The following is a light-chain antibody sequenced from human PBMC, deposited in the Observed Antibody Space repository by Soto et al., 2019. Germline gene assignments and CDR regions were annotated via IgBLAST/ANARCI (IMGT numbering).Light chain of an antibody. CDR1: QRVSSN. J-gene: IGKJ1*01. V-gene: IGKV3-15*01. CDR2: GAS. CDR3: QQYNTWPPT. Sequence: EIVMTQSPGTLSVSPVERATLSCRASQRVSSNLAWYQQKPGQAPRLLIYGASTRATGIPARFSGSGSGTEFTLTISSLQSEDFAVYYCQQYNTWPPTFGQGTKVDIK.